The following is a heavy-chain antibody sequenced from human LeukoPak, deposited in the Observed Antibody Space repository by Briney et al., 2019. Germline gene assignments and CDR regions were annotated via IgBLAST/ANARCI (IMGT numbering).Heavy chain of an antibody. CDR3: ARALNGYDY. V-gene: IGHV3-48*01. D-gene: IGHD5-24*01. CDR2: ISSSSSTI. CDR1: GFTFSSYS. J-gene: IGHJ4*02. Sequence: GGSLRLSCAVSGFTFSSYSKNWVRQAPGKGLEWVSYISSSSSTIYYADSVKGRFTISRDNAKNSLYLQMNSLRAEDTAVYYCARALNGYDYWGQGTLVTVSS.